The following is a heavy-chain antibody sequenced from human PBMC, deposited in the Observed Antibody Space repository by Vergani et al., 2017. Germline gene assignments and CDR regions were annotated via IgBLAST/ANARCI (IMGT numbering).Heavy chain of an antibody. CDR2: IWYDGSNK. D-gene: IGHD2-2*01. Sequence: QVQLVESGGGLVKPGGSLRLSGAASGFTFSDYYMSWIRQAPGKGLEWVAVIWYDGSNKYYADSVKGRFTISRDNSKNTLYLQMNSLRAEDTAVYYCARGYCSSTSCYYFDYWGQGTLVTVSS. J-gene: IGHJ4*02. CDR1: GFTFSDYY. CDR3: ARGYCSSTSCYYFDY. V-gene: IGHV3-33*08.